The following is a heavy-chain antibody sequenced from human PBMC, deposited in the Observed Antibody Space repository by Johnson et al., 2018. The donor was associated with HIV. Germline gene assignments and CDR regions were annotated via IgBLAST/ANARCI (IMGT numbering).Heavy chain of an antibody. CDR1: GFTFSSYA. CDR2: ISYDRSNK. V-gene: IGHV3-30-3*01. J-gene: IGHJ3*02. CDR3: ASPLEAAAGPMDAFDI. D-gene: IGHD6-13*01. Sequence: QVQLVESGGGVVQPGRSLRLSCAASGFTFSSYAMHWVRQAPGKGLEWVAVISYDRSNKYYADSVKGRFTISRDNSKNTLYLQMNSLRAEDTAVYYCASPLEAAAGPMDAFDIWGQGTMVTVSS.